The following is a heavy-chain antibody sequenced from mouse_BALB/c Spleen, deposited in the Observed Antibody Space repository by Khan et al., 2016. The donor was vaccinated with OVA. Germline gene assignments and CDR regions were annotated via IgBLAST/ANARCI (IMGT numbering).Heavy chain of an antibody. Sequence: DQVKPGASLKLSCKASGYTFPSHWLNWLKQRPAQGLEWIRRLAPGSGSHSYNEMFKGYATLTVDIVYTAAYIQLSSLSSEDSAVYVCARSNYFGRSLYAMDYWGQGTSVTVSS. D-gene: IGHD1-1*01. CDR3: ARSNYFGRSLYAMDY. CDR2: LAPGSGSH. CDR1: GYTFPSHW. V-gene: IGHV1S41*01. J-gene: IGHJ4*01.